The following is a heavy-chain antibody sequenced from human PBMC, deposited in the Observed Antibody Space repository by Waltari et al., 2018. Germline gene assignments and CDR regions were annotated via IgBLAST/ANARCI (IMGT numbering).Heavy chain of an antibody. Sequence: QVQLVESGGGVVQPGRSLRLSCAASGFTFSSYGMHWVRQAPGKGLEWVAVIWYDGSNKYYADSVKGRFTISRDNSKNTLYLQMNSLRAEDTAVYYCAKGSPAGTSAFDIWGQGTLVTVSS. CDR1: GFTFSSYG. J-gene: IGHJ4*02. CDR3: AKGSPAGTSAFDI. V-gene: IGHV3-33*06. D-gene: IGHD6-13*01. CDR2: IWYDGSNK.